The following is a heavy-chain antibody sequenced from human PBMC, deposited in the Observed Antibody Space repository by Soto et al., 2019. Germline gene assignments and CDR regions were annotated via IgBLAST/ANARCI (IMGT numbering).Heavy chain of an antibody. J-gene: IGHJ4*02. V-gene: IGHV3-64*01. CDR3: ARWGPYQVFSDFDY. D-gene: IGHD2-2*01. CDR2: ISNNGVST. Sequence: GGSLRLSCVASGFSFSNYAMHWVRQAPGKGLEYVSAISNNGVSTYYANSVKGRFIISRDNSKNTLYLQMGSLRAEDMAVYYCARWGPYQVFSDFDYWGQGTLVNVSS. CDR1: GFSFSNYA.